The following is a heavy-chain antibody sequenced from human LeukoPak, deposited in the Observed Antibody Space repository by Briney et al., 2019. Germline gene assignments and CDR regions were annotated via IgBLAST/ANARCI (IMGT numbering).Heavy chain of an antibody. CDR1: GGPISRYY. D-gene: IGHD3-22*01. CDR2: FYYSGST. J-gene: IGHJ6*02. V-gene: IGHV4-59*01. CDR3: ARDYSNYYDSSAYYPYYYYYGMDV. Sequence: SETLSLTCAVSGGPISRYYWSWIRQPPGKGLEWIGFFYYSGSTNYNPSLKSRVTISVDTSKNQFSLKLSSVTAADTAVYYCARDYSNYYDSSAYYPYYYYYGMDVWGQGTTVTVSS.